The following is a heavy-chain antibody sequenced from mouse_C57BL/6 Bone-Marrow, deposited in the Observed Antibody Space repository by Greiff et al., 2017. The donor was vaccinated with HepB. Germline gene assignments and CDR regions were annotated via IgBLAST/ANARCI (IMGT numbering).Heavy chain of an antibody. V-gene: IGHV1-54*01. J-gene: IGHJ1*03. CDR1: GYAFTNYL. D-gene: IGHD1-1*01. Sequence: QVQLQQSGAELVRPGTSVKVSCKASGYAFTNYLIEWVKQRPGQGLEWIGVINPGSGDTNYNEKFKGKATLTADKSSSTAYMQLSSLTSEDSAVYFCARSQINYYGSSYWYFDVWGTGTTVTVSS. CDR3: ARSQINYYGSSYWYFDV. CDR2: INPGSGDT.